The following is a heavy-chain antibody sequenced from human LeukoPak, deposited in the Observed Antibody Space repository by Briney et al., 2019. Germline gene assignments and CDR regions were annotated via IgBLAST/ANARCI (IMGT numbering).Heavy chain of an antibody. CDR2: TYYRSKWFN. CDR3: VRSGDGYNGGRRNFDY. Sequence: SQTLSLTCDISGDSVSSNRAAWNWIRQSPSRGLEWLGRTYYRSKWFNDYAISVKSRITINPDTAKNQFSLHLNSVTPEDTAVYYCVRSGDGYNGGRRNFDYWDQGTLVTVSS. CDR1: GDSVSSNRAA. V-gene: IGHV6-1*01. D-gene: IGHD5-24*01. J-gene: IGHJ4*02.